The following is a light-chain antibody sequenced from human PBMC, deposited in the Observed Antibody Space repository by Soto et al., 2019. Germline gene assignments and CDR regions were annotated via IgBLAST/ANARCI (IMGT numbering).Light chain of an antibody. CDR3: QQYNTFWT. Sequence: DIQMTQSPSTLSASVGDRVTITCRASQTISSWLAWYQQKPGKAPKLLIYDVSSLESGVPSRFSGSGSGTEFTLTINSLQPDDFATYYCQQYNTFWTFGQGTKLDIK. CDR1: QTISSW. V-gene: IGKV1-5*01. CDR2: DVS. J-gene: IGKJ1*01.